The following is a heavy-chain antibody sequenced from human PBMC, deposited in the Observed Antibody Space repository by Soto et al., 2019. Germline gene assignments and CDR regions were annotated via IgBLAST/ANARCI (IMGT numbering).Heavy chain of an antibody. D-gene: IGHD2-8*01. CDR1: GFTFSSHE. V-gene: IGHV3-48*03. CDR3: ARGGVY. Sequence: PGGSLRLSCEATGFTFSSHEMNWIRQTPGKRLEWIAKISGSGSTINYADSVKGRFTISRDNVQRTLHLQMDSLRVEDTGVYYWARGGVYWGRGTLVTVAS. J-gene: IGHJ1*01. CDR2: ISGSGSTI.